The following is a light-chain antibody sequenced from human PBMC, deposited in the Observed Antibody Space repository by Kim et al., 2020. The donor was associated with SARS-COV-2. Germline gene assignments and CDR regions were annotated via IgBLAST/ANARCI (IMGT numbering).Light chain of an antibody. CDR2: GKN. CDR1: SLRSYY. V-gene: IGLV3-19*01. J-gene: IGLJ3*02. CDR3: NSRDSSGNPWV. Sequence: SSELPQDPAVSVALGQTVRITCHGDSLRSYYASWYQQKPGQAPVLVIYGKNNRPSGIPDRFSGSSSGNTASLTITGAQAEDEADYYCNSRDSSGNPWVFG.